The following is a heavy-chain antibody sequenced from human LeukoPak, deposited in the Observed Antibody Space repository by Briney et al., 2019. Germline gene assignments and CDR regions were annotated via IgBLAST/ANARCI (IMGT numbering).Heavy chain of an antibody. V-gene: IGHV7-4-1*02. D-gene: IGHD2-2*01. CDR1: GYTFTSYA. J-gene: IGHJ5*02. CDR2: INTNTGNP. CDR3: ALLTDIVVVPALLYNWFDP. Sequence: ASVKVSCKASGYTFTSYAMNWVRQAPGQGLEWMGWINTNTGNPTYAQGFTGRFVFSLDTPVSTAYLQISSLKAEDTAVYYCALLTDIVVVPALLYNWFDPWGQGTLVTVSS.